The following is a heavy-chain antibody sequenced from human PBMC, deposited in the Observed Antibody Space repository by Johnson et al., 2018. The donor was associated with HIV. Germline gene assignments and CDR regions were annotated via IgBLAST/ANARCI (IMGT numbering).Heavy chain of an antibody. J-gene: IGHJ3*02. Sequence: QMLLVESGGGVVQPGRSLRLSCAASGFTFSTYGMHLVRQAPGKGLEWVAVMWYDGSNRYYADSVKGRFTISRDNSKNTLYLQMNSLRAEDTAVYYCAKDQWGSSWTNDAFDIWGQGTMVTVSS. D-gene: IGHD6-13*01. V-gene: IGHV3-33*06. CDR3: AKDQWGSSWTNDAFDI. CDR1: GFTFSTYG. CDR2: MWYDGSNR.